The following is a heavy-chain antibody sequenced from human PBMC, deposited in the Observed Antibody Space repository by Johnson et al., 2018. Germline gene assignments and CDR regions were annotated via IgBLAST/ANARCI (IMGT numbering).Heavy chain of an antibody. V-gene: IGHV1-3*01. D-gene: IGHD3-22*01. CDR2: INAGNGHT. CDR3: ARGNMKVVEY. Sequence: QVQLVQSGAEVKKPGASVKVSCKASGYTFTTYTMHWVRQAPGQRLEWMGWINAGNGHTKYSQKFQGRVTIPMDTSATPAHMELSSLKSEDTAVYFCARGNMKVVEYWGQGTLVTVSS. J-gene: IGHJ4*02. CDR1: GYTFTTYT.